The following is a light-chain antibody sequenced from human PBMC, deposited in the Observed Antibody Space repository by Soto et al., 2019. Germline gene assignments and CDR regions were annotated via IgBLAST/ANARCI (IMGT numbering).Light chain of an antibody. V-gene: IGLV2-23*01. J-gene: IGLJ1*01. CDR3: CTYAGSSYV. CDR1: SSDVGSYNL. CDR2: EGR. Sequence: QSALTQPASVSGSPGQWITISCTEISSDVGSYNLVSWYQQHPGKAPKLMVYEGRKRPSGVSNRFSGSMSGNTASLTISGHQAEDEADYYCCTYAGSSYVFGTGTKLTVL.